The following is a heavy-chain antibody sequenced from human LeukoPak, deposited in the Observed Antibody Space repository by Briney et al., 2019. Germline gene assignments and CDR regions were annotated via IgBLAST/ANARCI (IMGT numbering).Heavy chain of an antibody. CDR2: ISFYENNA. V-gene: IGHV3-30*04. J-gene: IGHJ4*02. CDR3: ARDPSEYFDY. CDR1: GFTFSRYT. Sequence: PGRSLTRSCAASGFTFSRYTMHWVRQAPGKGLEGVAVISFYENNAYYADSVKGRFTISRDDSKNTLFLQMNCLTTEDTAVYYCARDPSEYFDYWGQGTLGTGSS.